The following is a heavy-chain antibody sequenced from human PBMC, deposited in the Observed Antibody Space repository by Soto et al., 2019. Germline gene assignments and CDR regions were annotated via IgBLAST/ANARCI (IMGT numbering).Heavy chain of an antibody. V-gene: IGHV3-15*07. CDR1: SVSNAW. CDR2: IKSKTDGGTT. D-gene: IGHD3-22*01. J-gene: IGHJ5*02. CDR3: TTDGSDYYDSSGFAPT. Sequence: SVSNAWMNWVRQAPGKGLEWVGRIKSKTDGGTTDYAAPVKGRFTISRDDSKNMLYLQMNSLKADDTAVNYCTTDGSDYYDSSGFAPTWGQGTLVTVSS.